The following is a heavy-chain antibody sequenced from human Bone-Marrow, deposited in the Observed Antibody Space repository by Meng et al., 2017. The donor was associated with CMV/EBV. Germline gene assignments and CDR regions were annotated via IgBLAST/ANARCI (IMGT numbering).Heavy chain of an antibody. Sequence: GESLKISCAASGFTFDNYGMHWVRQTPGKGLEWVAFIRHDGTNKYYGDSVKGRFTISRDNAKNSLYLQMNSLRAEDTALYYCAKGTYYDFWSGYLDVWGQGTTVTVSS. CDR1: GFTFDNYG. D-gene: IGHD3-3*01. CDR2: IRHDGTNK. J-gene: IGHJ6*02. V-gene: IGHV3-30*02. CDR3: AKGTYYDFWSGYLDV.